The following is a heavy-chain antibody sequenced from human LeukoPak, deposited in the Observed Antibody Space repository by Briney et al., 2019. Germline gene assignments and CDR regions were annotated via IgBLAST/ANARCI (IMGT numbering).Heavy chain of an antibody. Sequence: GASVKVSRKASGYTFTSYDINWMRQATGQGLEWVGWMNPNSGNTGYAQKFQGRVTMTRNTSISTAYMELSSLRSEDTAVYYCARLDILTGCSSDYWGQGILVTVSS. CDR1: GYTFTSYD. CDR3: ARLDILTGCSSDY. J-gene: IGHJ4*02. CDR2: MNPNSGNT. D-gene: IGHD3-9*01. V-gene: IGHV1-8*01.